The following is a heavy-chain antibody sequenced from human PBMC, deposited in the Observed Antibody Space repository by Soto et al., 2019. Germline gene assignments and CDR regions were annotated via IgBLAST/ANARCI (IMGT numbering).Heavy chain of an antibody. V-gene: IGHV1-3*01. Sequence: ASVKVSCKASGYTFTSYAMHWVRQAPGQRLEWMGWINAGNGNTKYSQKSQGRVTITRDTSASTAYMELSSLRSEDTAVYYCARDTEGELSFDYWGQGTLVTVS. CDR2: INAGNGNT. J-gene: IGHJ4*02. CDR3: ARDTEGELSFDY. CDR1: GYTFTSYA. D-gene: IGHD1-26*01.